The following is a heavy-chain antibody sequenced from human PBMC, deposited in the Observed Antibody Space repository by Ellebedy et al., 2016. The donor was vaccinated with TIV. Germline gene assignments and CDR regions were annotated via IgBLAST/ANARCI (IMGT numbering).Heavy chain of an antibody. V-gene: IGHV3-21*01. CDR3: ARDRLRGYYDSSGQSPDAFDI. Sequence: GESLKISCAASGFTFDDYAMHWVRQPPGKGLEWVSSIRSTSSDKYYAESVKGRFTISRDNAQNSLFLQMNSLRAEDTAVYYCARDRLRGYYDSSGQSPDAFDIWGQGTMVTVSS. D-gene: IGHD3-22*01. J-gene: IGHJ3*02. CDR1: GFTFDDYA. CDR2: IRSTSSDK.